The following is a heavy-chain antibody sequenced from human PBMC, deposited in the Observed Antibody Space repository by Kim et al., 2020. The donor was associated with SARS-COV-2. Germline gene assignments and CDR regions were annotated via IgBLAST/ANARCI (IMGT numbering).Heavy chain of an antibody. J-gene: IGHJ6*02. CDR3: ARETGITMVRAAWTTPAHYGMDV. V-gene: IGHV3-48*02. CDR1: GFTFSSYS. CDR2: ISSSSSTI. D-gene: IGHD3-10*01. Sequence: GGSLRLSCAASGFTFSSYSMNWVRQAPGKGLEWVSYISSSSSTIYYADSVKGRFTISRDNAKNSLYLQMNSLRDEDTAVYYCARETGITMVRAAWTTPAHYGMDVWGQGTTVTVSS.